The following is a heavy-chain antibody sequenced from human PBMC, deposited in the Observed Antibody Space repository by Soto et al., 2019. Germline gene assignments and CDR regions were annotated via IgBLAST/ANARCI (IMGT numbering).Heavy chain of an antibody. Sequence: QVQLQQWGAGLLKPSETLSLTCAVYGGSSSGYYWSWIRQPPGKELEWIGEINHSGSTNYNPSLKSRVTISVDTSKNQFSLKLSSVTAADTAVYYCARDVGYCSGGSCYWFDPWGQGTLVTVSS. CDR3: ARDVGYCSGGSCYWFDP. V-gene: IGHV4-34*01. J-gene: IGHJ5*02. CDR1: GGSSSGYY. D-gene: IGHD2-15*01. CDR2: INHSGST.